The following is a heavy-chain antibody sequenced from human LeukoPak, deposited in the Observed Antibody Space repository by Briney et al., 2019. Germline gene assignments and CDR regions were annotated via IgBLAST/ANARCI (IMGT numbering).Heavy chain of an antibody. V-gene: IGHV4-4*07. CDR3: ARDSPQEYYDSSGYYDYYFDY. J-gene: IGHJ4*02. CDR2: IYTSGST. CDR1: GGSISSYY. D-gene: IGHD3-22*01. Sequence: SETLSLTCTVPGGSISSYYWSWIRQPAGKGLEWIGRIYTSGSTNYNPSLKSRVTMSVDTSKNQFSLKLSSVTAADTAVYYCARDSPQEYYDSSGYYDYYFDYWGQGTLVTVSS.